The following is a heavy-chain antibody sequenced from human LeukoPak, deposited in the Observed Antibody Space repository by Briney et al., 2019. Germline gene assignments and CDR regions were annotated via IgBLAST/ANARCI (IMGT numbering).Heavy chain of an antibody. V-gene: IGHV3-21*01. CDR1: GFTFSSYS. J-gene: IGHJ4*02. CDR2: ISSSSNFI. Sequence: GGSLRLPCLASGFTFSSYSMNWVRQAPGRGLEWVSSISSSSNFIYYAGSLKGRFTISRDNAKNSLYLQMNSLRAEDTAVYYCARDATAAGSFDYWGLGTLVTVSS. D-gene: IGHD6-13*01. CDR3: ARDATAAGSFDY.